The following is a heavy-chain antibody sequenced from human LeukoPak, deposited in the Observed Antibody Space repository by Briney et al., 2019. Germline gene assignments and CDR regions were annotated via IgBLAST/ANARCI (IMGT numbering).Heavy chain of an antibody. Sequence: GGSLRLSCVASGFPFSSYWMTWVRQAPGKGLEWVANIKQDGSKKSYVDSVKGRFTISRDDAKNSLYLQMNSLRVEDTAVYYCAKEGRSLQTYWGQGTLVTVSS. V-gene: IGHV3-7*03. D-gene: IGHD5-24*01. CDR3: AKEGRSLQTY. CDR2: IKQDGSKK. CDR1: GFPFSSYW. J-gene: IGHJ4*02.